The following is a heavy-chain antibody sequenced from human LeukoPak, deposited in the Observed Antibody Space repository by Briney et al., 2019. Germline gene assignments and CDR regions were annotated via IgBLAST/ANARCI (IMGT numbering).Heavy chain of an antibody. J-gene: IGHJ4*02. Sequence: GESLKIFCKHSEYSFPNYCIGWVRQMPGKRLEWQGIIYPDDSDSSYSSAFPGQVTISADKSISTAYLHRSRRNASDTAMYYCAIGRGGQQLGDYWGQGTLVTVSS. CDR2: IYPDDSDS. CDR1: EYSFPNYC. D-gene: IGHD6-13*01. V-gene: IGHV5-51*01. CDR3: AIGRGGQQLGDY.